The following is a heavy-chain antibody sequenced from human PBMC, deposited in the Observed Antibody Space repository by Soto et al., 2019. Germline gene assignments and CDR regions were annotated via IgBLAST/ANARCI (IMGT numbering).Heavy chain of an antibody. CDR1: GYTFTDYY. J-gene: IGHJ4*02. V-gene: IGHV1-69-2*01. CDR2: VDPEDGET. D-gene: IGHD3-10*01. Sequence: EVQLVQSGAEVKKPGATVKISCKVSGYTFTDYYMHWVQQAPGKGLEWMGLVDPEDGETIYAEKFRGRVTITADTSADTAYMELSRLRSEDTAEYYCSTDRVVRGVRAQPQSWGQGTLVTVSS. CDR3: STDRVVRGVRAQPQS.